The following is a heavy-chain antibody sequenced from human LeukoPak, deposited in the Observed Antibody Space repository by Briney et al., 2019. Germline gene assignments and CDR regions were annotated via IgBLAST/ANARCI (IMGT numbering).Heavy chain of an antibody. Sequence: SETLSLTCTVSGYSISSGYYWGWIRQLPGKGLEWIGSIYHSGSTYYNPSLKSRVTISVDTSKNQFSLKLSSVTAADTAVYYCARDTVAYYDFWSGYGNAAFDIWGQGTMVTVSS. CDR1: GYSISSGYY. CDR3: ARDTVAYYDFWSGYGNAAFDI. CDR2: IYHSGST. V-gene: IGHV4-38-2*02. J-gene: IGHJ3*02. D-gene: IGHD3-3*01.